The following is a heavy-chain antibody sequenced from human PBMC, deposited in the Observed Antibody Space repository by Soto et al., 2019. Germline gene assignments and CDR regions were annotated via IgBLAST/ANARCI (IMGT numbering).Heavy chain of an antibody. V-gene: IGHV1-8*01. CDR1: GYTFTSYD. J-gene: IGHJ6*02. D-gene: IGHD6-19*01. CDR2: MNPNSGNT. CDR3: ARERGAVAGSYYYYYGMDV. Sequence: GASVKVSCKASGYTFTSYDINWVRQATGQGLEWMGWMNPNSGNTGYAQKFQGRVTMTRNTSISTAYMELSSLRSEDTAVYYCARERGAVAGSYYYYYGMDVWGQGTTVTVSS.